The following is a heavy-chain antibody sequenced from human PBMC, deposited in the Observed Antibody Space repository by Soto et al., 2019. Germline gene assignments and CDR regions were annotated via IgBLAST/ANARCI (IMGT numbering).Heavy chain of an antibody. J-gene: IGHJ4*02. CDR1: GFTFSSHA. Sequence: GGSLTLSCALSGFTFSSHAMHWVRQAPGKGLEWVAVISYDGSNKYYADSVKGRFTISRDNSKNTLYLQMNSLRAEDAAVYYCAKGGLRYFDWSQFDYWRQGTLVTVSS. CDR2: ISYDGSNK. CDR3: AKGGLRYFDWSQFDY. V-gene: IGHV3-30*18. D-gene: IGHD3-9*01.